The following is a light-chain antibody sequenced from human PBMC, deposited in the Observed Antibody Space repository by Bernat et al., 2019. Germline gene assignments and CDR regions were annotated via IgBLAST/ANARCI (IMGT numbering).Light chain of an antibody. V-gene: IGKV3-20*01. J-gene: IGKJ4*01. CDR1: QSVSSSY. CDR2: GAS. CDR3: QQHDSPALT. Sequence: EIVLTQSPGTLSLSPGERATLSCRASQSVSSSYLAWYQQKPGQAPRLLIYGASSRATGIPDRFSGSGSGTDFTLTISRLEPEDFAVYYCQQHDSPALTFGGGTRVENK.